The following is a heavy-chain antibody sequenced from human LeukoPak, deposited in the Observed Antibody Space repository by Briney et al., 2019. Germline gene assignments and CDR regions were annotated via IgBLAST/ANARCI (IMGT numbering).Heavy chain of an antibody. V-gene: IGHV3-66*01. CDR1: GFTVTSNY. CDR3: AGANWGRRDYYFDY. D-gene: IGHD7-27*01. CDR2: ILGSGDA. J-gene: IGHJ4*02. Sequence: PGGSLRLSCAASGFTVTSNYMSWVRQAPGKGLEWVSTILGSGDACYADSVKGRFTISRDNSKNTLYLQMNSLRAEDTAVYYCAGANWGRRDYYFDYWGQGTLVTVSS.